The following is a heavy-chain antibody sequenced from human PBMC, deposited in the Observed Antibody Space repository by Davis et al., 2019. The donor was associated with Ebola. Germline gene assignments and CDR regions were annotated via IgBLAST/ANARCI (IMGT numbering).Heavy chain of an antibody. CDR3: ARDLDSSGYPDY. Sequence: ASVNVSCKASGYTFTSYDINWVRQAPGQGLEWMGWISAYNGNTNYAQKLQGRVTMTTDTSTSTAYMELRSLRSDDTAVYYCARDLDSSGYPDYWGQGTLVTVSS. V-gene: IGHV1-18*01. CDR1: GYTFTSYD. CDR2: ISAYNGNT. J-gene: IGHJ4*02. D-gene: IGHD3-22*01.